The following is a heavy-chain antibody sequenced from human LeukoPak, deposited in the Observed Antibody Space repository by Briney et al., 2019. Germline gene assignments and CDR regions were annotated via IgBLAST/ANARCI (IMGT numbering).Heavy chain of an antibody. D-gene: IGHD3-22*01. V-gene: IGHV3-20*04. CDR2: INWNGGST. CDR3: ARDSSYDSSGYYTI. Sequence: GGSLRLSCAASGFTFDDYGMSWVRQAPGKGLEWVSGINWNGGSTGYADSVKGRFTISRDNAKNSLYLQMNSLRVEDTALYYCARDSSYDSSGYYTIWGRGTLVTVSS. CDR1: GFTFDDYG. J-gene: IGHJ1*01.